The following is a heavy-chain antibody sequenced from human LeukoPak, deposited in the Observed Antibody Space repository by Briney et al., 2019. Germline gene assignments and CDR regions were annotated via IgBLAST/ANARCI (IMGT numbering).Heavy chain of an antibody. J-gene: IGHJ4*02. CDR2: ISAYNGDT. CDR3: ARSGSSTGTKLFDY. Sequence: GASVKVSCKASGYTFTSFDISWVRQAPGQGLEWMGWISAYNGDTNYPQKLQVRVTMTTDTSTSTAYMELRSLRSDDTAVYYCARSGSSTGTKLFDYWGQGTLVTVSS. V-gene: IGHV1-18*01. CDR1: GYTFTSFD. D-gene: IGHD1-1*01.